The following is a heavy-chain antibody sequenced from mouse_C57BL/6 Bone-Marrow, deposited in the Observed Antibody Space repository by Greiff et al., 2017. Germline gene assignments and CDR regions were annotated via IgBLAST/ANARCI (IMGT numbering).Heavy chain of an antibody. D-gene: IGHD2-2*01. CDR2: IDPENGDT. Sequence: VQLQQSGAELVRPGASVKLSCTASGFNIKDDYMHWVKQRPEQGLEWIGWIDPENGDTEYASKFQGKATITADTSSNTAYLQLSSLTSEDTAVYYCTTDFTWFAYWGQGTTLTVSS. V-gene: IGHV14-4*01. CDR1: GFNIKDDY. J-gene: IGHJ2*01. CDR3: TTDFTWFAY.